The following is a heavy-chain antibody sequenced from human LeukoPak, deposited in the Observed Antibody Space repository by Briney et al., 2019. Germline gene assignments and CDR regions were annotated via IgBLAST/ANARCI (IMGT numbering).Heavy chain of an antibody. CDR1: GFTFNSYA. CDR3: AQVECRSGCSEGDY. D-gene: IGHD6-25*01. J-gene: IGHJ4*02. V-gene: IGHV3-23*01. Sequence: GGSLKLSCAASGFTFNSYAMNWVRQAPGKGLEWVSSISGSGNNAYYADSVKGRFTISRDSSKNTPYLQMNSLRAEDTAVYYCAQVECRSGCSEGDYWGQGTLVTVSS. CDR2: ISGSGNNA.